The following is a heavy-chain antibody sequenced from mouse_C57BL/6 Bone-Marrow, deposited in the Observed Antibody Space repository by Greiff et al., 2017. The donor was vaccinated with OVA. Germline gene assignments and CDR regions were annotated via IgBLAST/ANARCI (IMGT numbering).Heavy chain of an antibody. CDR3: TREGGLRLIFFFAY. J-gene: IGHJ3*01. Sequence: DVMLVESGEGLVKPGGSLKLSCAASGFTFSSYAMSWVRQTPEKRLEWVAYISSGGDYIYYADTVKGRFTISRDNARNTLYLQMSSLKSEYTAMDYGTREGGLRLIFFFAYWGQGTLVTVSA. D-gene: IGHD1-1*01. CDR1: GFTFSSYA. CDR2: ISSGGDYI. V-gene: IGHV5-9-1*02.